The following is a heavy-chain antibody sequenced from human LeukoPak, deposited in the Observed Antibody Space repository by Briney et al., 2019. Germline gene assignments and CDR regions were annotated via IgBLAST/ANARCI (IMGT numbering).Heavy chain of an antibody. CDR2: INHSGST. Sequence: SETLSLTCAVYGGSFSGYYWSWIRQPPGKGLEWIGEINHSGSTNYNPSLKSRVTISVDTSKNQSSLKLSSVTAADTAVYYCARKGSMVRGVPANWFDPWGQGTLVTVSS. V-gene: IGHV4-34*01. D-gene: IGHD3-10*01. J-gene: IGHJ5*02. CDR3: ARKGSMVRGVPANWFDP. CDR1: GGSFSGYY.